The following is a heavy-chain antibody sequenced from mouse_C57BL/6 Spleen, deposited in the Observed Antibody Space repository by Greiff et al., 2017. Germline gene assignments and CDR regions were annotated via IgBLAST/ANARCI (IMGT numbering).Heavy chain of an antibody. D-gene: IGHD1-1*01. CDR3: ARSLLYYYGSSYEGFDY. Sequence: VKVVESGAELMKPGASVKLSCKATGYTFTGYWIEWVKQRPGHGLEWIGEILPGSGSTNYNEKFKGKATFTADTSSNTAYMQLSSLTTEDSAIYYCARSLLYYYGSSYEGFDYWGQGTTLTVSS. CDR2: ILPGSGST. V-gene: IGHV1-9*01. CDR1: GYTFTGYW. J-gene: IGHJ2*01.